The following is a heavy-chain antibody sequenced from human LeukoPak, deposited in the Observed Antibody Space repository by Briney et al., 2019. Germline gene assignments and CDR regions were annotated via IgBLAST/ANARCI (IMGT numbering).Heavy chain of an antibody. D-gene: IGHD3-22*01. J-gene: IGHJ4*02. Sequence: LSLTCTVSGGSITSSYWSWIRQPPGKGLEWVSYISSSGSTIYYADSVKGRFTISRDNAKNSLYLQMNSLRAEDTAVYYCARGRYYYDSSGYYGYWGQGTLVTVSS. V-gene: IGHV3-11*04. CDR2: ISSSGSTI. CDR3: ARGRYYYDSSGYYGY. CDR1: GGSITSSY.